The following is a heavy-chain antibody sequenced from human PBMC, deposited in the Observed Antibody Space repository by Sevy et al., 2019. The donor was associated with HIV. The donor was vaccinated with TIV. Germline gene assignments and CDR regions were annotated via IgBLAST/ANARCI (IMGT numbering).Heavy chain of an antibody. CDR2: IYSSGRT. D-gene: IGHD3-10*01. Sequence: SETLSLTCTVSRGSISTDSWNWIRQPAGKGLEWFGRIYSSGRTNYNPALKSRVTMSVDTSKDQFSLKLRSVTAADTAVYYCARGARGGGVDVWGQWTTVTVSS. CDR3: ARGARGGGVDV. V-gene: IGHV4-4*07. CDR1: RGSISTDS. J-gene: IGHJ6*02.